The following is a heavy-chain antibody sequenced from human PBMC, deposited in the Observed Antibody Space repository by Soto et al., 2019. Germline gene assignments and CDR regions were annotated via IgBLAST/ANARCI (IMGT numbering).Heavy chain of an antibody. D-gene: IGHD4-17*01. CDR1: GGSFSGYS. V-gene: IGHV4-34*01. CDR2: INHSGST. Sequence: SETLSLTCAVYGGSFSGYSWSWIRQPPGKGLEWIGEINHSGSTKYNPSLKSRVTISEDTSENQFSLELSSVTAADTAVYYCARAAMIYGEYALYWGHGTLVTVSA. CDR3: ARAAMIYGEYALY. J-gene: IGHJ4*01.